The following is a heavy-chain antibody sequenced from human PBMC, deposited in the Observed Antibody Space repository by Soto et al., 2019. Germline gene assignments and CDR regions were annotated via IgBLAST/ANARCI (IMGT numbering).Heavy chain of an antibody. D-gene: IGHD1-26*01. CDR1: GGSISSTSYY. CDR3: ASTWDQPLYYFDH. CDR2: VYFSGST. Sequence: QLQLQQSGPGLVKPSETLSLTCTVSGGSISSTSYYWGWIRQSPGKGLEWIGSVYFSGSTYYNPSLQGRVNISVDTSESQFSLNLNSVRASDTAVYYCASTWDQPLYYFDHWGQGILVTVSS. J-gene: IGHJ4*02. V-gene: IGHV4-39*01.